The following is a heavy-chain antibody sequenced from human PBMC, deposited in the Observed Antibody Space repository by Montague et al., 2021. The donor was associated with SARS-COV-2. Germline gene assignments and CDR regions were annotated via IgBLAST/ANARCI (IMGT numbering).Heavy chain of an antibody. D-gene: IGHD1-1*01. CDR1: GFSLSTSGLC. CDR2: IDWDDDK. V-gene: IGHV2-70*01. Sequence: PALVKPTQTLTLTCTFSGFSLSTSGLCVSWIRQPPGKALEWLALIDWDDDKYYSTSLKTRLTISKDTSKNQVVLTMTNMDPMDTATYYCARIRDNWNGDYYYGMDVGGQGTTVTVSS. CDR3: ARIRDNWNGDYYYGMDV. J-gene: IGHJ6*02.